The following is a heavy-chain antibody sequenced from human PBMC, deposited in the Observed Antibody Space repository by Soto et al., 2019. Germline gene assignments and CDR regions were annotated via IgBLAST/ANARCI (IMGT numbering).Heavy chain of an antibody. CDR1: GYSFTSYW. Sequence: GESLKISCKGSGYSFTSYWIGWVRQMPRKGLEWMGIIYPGDSDTRYSPSFQGQVTISADKSISTAYLQWSSLKASDTAMYYCARCPRGYSSGWYGMDVWGQGTTVTVSS. D-gene: IGHD6-19*01. J-gene: IGHJ6*02. CDR3: ARCPRGYSSGWYGMDV. V-gene: IGHV5-51*01. CDR2: IYPGDSDT.